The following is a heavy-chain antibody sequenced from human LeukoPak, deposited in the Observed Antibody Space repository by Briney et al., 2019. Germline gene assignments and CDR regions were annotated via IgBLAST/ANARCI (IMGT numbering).Heavy chain of an antibody. D-gene: IGHD6-6*01. J-gene: IGHJ5*02. Sequence: SXXVSCKASGGTFSSYAISWVQQAPGQGLEWMGRIIPIFGTANYAQKFQGRVTITTDESTSTAYMELSSLRSEDTAVYYCASLSRGSFEQLGRPWGQGTLVTVSS. CDR1: GGTFSSYA. CDR2: IIPIFGTA. CDR3: ASLSRGSFEQLGRP. V-gene: IGHV1-69*05.